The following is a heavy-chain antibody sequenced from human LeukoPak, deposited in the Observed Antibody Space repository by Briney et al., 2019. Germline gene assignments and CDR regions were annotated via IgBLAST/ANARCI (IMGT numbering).Heavy chain of an antibody. Sequence: GESLKISCKGSEYSFATYWIGWVRQMPGQGLEWMGIIFPVDSDTRYSPSFQGQFTISADKSISTAYLQWSSLKASDTAIYYCASEYCSGGNCYFDYWGQGTLVTVSS. CDR3: ASEYCSGGNCYFDY. J-gene: IGHJ4*02. D-gene: IGHD2-15*01. CDR2: IFPVDSDT. CDR1: EYSFATYW. V-gene: IGHV5-51*01.